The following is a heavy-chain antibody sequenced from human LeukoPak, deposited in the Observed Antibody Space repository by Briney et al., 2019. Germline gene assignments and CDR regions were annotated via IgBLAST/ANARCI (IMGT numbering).Heavy chain of an antibody. V-gene: IGHV4-59*02. CDR1: GGSVSSYY. CDR3: ARGDYYDSSGYALDY. CDR2: IYYSGSA. J-gene: IGHJ4*02. Sequence: SETLSLTCTVSGGSVSSYYWSWIRQPPGKGLEWIGYIYYSGSANYNPSLRSRVTMSVDTSKNQFSLMLSSVTAADTAVYYCARGDYYDSSGYALDYWGQGTLVTVSS. D-gene: IGHD3-22*01.